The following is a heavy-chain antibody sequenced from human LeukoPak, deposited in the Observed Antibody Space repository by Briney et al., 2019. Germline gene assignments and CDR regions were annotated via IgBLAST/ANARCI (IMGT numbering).Heavy chain of an antibody. CDR2: IYSGGST. J-gene: IGHJ5*02. V-gene: IGHV3-53*01. CDR1: GLAVSNNY. D-gene: IGHD6-25*01. Sequence: GGSLRLSRAASGLAVSNNYMSWVRQAPGKGLEWVSVIYSGGSTYYADSVKGRFTISRDNSKNTLYLQMNSLRAEDTAVYYCAREVGYNWFDPWGQGTLVTVSS. CDR3: AREVGYNWFDP.